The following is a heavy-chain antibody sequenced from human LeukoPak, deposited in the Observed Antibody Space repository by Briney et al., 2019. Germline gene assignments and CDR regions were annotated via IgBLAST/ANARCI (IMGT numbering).Heavy chain of an antibody. D-gene: IGHD6-13*01. Sequence: PSETLSLTCTVSGGSISLSSYYWGWIRQPPGKGLEWIGSIYYSGSTYYNPSLKSRVTISVATSKNQFSLKLSSVTAADTAVYYCARPGSFNNWCDPWGQGTLVTVSS. V-gene: IGHV4-39*01. CDR3: ARPGSFNNWCDP. J-gene: IGHJ5*02. CDR1: GGSISLSSYY. CDR2: IYYSGST.